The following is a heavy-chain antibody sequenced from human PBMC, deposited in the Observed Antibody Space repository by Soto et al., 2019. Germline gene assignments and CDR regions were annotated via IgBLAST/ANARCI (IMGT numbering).Heavy chain of an antibody. D-gene: IGHD6-19*01. V-gene: IGHV1-2*04. Sequence: GASVKVSFKASGYTFTGYYMHWVRQAPGQGLEWMGWINPNSGGTNYAQKFQGWVTMTRDTSISTAYMELSRLRSDDTAVYYCARARYSSGWFHGRGYYYGMDVWGQGTTVTVSS. CDR3: ARARYSSGWFHGRGYYYGMDV. CDR2: INPNSGGT. CDR1: GYTFTGYY. J-gene: IGHJ6*02.